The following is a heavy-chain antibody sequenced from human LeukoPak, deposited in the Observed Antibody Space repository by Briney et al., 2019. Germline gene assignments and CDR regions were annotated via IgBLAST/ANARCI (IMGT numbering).Heavy chain of an antibody. Sequence: HPGGSLRLSCAASGFTFDNYAMNWVRQAPGKGLEWLSCIRGGGAVTRYSDSVKGRFTISRDNSKNTLYLQMIHLRAEDTDIYYCAKCSASYYNDAFDIWGRGTMVTVSS. CDR3: AKCSASYYNDAFDI. J-gene: IGHJ3*02. D-gene: IGHD3-10*02. CDR1: GFTFDNYA. V-gene: IGHV3-23*01. CDR2: IRGGGAVT.